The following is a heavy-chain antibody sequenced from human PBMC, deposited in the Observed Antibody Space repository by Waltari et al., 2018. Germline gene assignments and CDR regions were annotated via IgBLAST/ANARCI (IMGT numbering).Heavy chain of an antibody. V-gene: IGHV3-53*02. CDR1: GFTVSSNY. D-gene: IGHD2-21*02. CDR3: ARVNRFLSPLAVVTPGSAFDI. J-gene: IGHJ3*02. CDR2: LYSGGST. Sequence: EVQLVETGGGLIQPGGSLRLSCAASGFTVSSNYMSWVRQAPGKGLEWVSVLYSGGSTYYADSGKGRLTISRDNAKNTLYLQMNSLRAEDTAVYYCARVNRFLSPLAVVTPGSAFDIWGQGTMVTVSS.